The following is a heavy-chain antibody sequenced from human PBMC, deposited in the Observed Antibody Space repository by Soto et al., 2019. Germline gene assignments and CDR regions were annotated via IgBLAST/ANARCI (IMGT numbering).Heavy chain of an antibody. J-gene: IGHJ5*02. CDR3: AREAGDYGDYVNWFDP. D-gene: IGHD4-17*01. CDR2: IYHSGST. V-gene: IGHV4-30-2*01. CDR1: GGSISSGGYS. Sequence: QLQLQESGSGLVKPSQTLSLTCAVSGGSISSGGYSWSWIRRPPGKGLEWIGYIYHSGSTYYNPSLKSRVTISVDRSKNQFSLKLSSVTAADTAVYYCAREAGDYGDYVNWFDPWGQGTLVTVSS.